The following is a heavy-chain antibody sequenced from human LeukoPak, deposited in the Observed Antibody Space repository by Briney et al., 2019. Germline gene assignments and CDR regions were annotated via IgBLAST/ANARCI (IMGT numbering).Heavy chain of an antibody. D-gene: IGHD6-13*01. CDR3: AGDSDGNDAFDI. CDR1: GASISSYY. V-gene: IGHV4-59*12. Sequence: PSETLSLTCTVSGASISSYYWSWIRQPPGKGLESIGYVSYSGSTNYNPSLKSRVTISVDTSKSQFSLKLNSVTAADTAVYYCAGDSDGNDAFDIWGQGTMVTVSS. CDR2: VSYSGST. J-gene: IGHJ3*02.